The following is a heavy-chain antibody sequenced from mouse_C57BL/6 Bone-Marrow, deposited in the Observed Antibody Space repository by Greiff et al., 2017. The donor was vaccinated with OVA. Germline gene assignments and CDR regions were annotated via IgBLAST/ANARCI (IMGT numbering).Heavy chain of an antibody. Sequence: VMLVESGAELARPGASVKLSCKASGYTFTSYGISWVKQRTGQGLEWIGEIYPRSGNTYYNEKFKGKATLTADKSSSTAYMELRSLTSEDSAVYFCARQLRLPTGFAYWGQGTLVTVSA. V-gene: IGHV1-81*01. CDR3: ARQLRLPTGFAY. CDR2: IYPRSGNT. CDR1: GYTFTSYG. D-gene: IGHD3-2*02. J-gene: IGHJ3*01.